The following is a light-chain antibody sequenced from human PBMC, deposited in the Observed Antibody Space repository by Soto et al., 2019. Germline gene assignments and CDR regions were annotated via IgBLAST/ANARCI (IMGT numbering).Light chain of an antibody. CDR3: KQYSSSRT. CDR2: GGS. CDR1: QSVSSNH. Sequence: DIVLTQSPGTLSLSPGERATLYCRASQSVSSNHLAWYQQKPGQAPRLLIYGGSSRATGIPVRFNGSGSETGFTLKITSLECEQFAMYFGKQYSSSRTVGQGTKVDIK. V-gene: IGKV3-20*01. J-gene: IGKJ1*01.